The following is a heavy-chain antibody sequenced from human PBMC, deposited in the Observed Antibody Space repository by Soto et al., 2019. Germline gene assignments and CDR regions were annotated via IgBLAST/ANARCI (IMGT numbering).Heavy chain of an antibody. V-gene: IGHV3-48*01. CDR1: GFTFSSYS. CDR3: AREYCSSTSCLNWFDP. CDR2: ISSSSSTI. Sequence: GGSLRLSCAASGFTFSSYSMNWVRQAQGKGLKWVSYISSSSSTIYYADSVKGRFTISRDNAKISLYLQMNILRAEDTAVYFCAREYCSSTSCLNWFDPWGQGTLVTVSS. D-gene: IGHD2-2*01. J-gene: IGHJ5*02.